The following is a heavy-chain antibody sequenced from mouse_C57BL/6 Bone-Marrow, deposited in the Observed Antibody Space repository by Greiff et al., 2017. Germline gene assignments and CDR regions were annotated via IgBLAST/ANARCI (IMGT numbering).Heavy chain of an antibody. V-gene: IGHV3-6*01. CDR3: AREPFAY. J-gene: IGHJ3*01. CDR2: ISYDGSN. CDR1: GYSITSGYY. Sequence: EVKLMESGPGLVKPSQSLSLTCSVTGYSITSGYYWNWIRQFPGNKLEWMGYISYDGSNNYNPSLKNRISITRDTSKNQFFLKLNSVTTEDTATYYCAREPFAYCGQGTLVTVSA.